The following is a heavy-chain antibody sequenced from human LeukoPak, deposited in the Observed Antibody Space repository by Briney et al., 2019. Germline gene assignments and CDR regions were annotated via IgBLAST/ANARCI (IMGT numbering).Heavy chain of an antibody. CDR3: ARVPYLKQLWLLRAVRAWFDP. J-gene: IGHJ5*02. D-gene: IGHD5-18*01. V-gene: IGHV4-34*01. CDR1: GGSFSGYY. CDR2: INHSGST. Sequence: PSETLSLTCAVYGGSFSGYYWSWIRQPPGKGLEWIGEINHSGSTNYNPSLKSRVTISVDTSKNQFSLKLSSVTAADTAVYYCARVPYLKQLWLLRAVRAWFDPWGQGTLVTVSS.